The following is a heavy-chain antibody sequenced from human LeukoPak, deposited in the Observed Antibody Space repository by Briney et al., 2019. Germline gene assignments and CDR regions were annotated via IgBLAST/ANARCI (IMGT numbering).Heavy chain of an antibody. CDR1: GGSISSGGYC. Sequence: SETLSLTCTVSGGSISSGGYCWSWIRQHPGKGLEWIGYIYYSGSTYYNPSLKSRVTISVDTSKNQFSLKLSSVTAADTAVYYCARESVAAAAWFDPWGQGTLVTVSS. J-gene: IGHJ5*02. D-gene: IGHD6-13*01. V-gene: IGHV4-31*03. CDR2: IYYSGST. CDR3: ARESVAAAAWFDP.